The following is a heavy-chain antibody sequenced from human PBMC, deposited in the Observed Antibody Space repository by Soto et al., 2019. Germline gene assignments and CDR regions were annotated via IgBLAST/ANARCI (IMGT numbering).Heavy chain of an antibody. CDR3: ARPKRSGYDRGDSYYHTMDV. CDR1: GGTSSNFV. CDR2: ILPMFGAV. J-gene: IGHJ6*02. V-gene: IGHV1-69*06. D-gene: IGHD3-3*01. Sequence: QVQLVQSGTEVKKSGSSVKVSCRASGGTSSNFVITWVRQVPGQGLEWLGGILPMFGAVKYAQKFQDRLIITADRSTQKAAMELGSLRSEDTAVYYCARPKRSGYDRGDSYYHTMDVWGHGTTVTVS.